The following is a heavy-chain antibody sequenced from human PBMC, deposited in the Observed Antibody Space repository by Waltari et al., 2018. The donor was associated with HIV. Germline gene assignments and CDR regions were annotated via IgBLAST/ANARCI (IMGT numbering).Heavy chain of an antibody. J-gene: IGHJ6*02. D-gene: IGHD2-2*01. V-gene: IGHV3-30-3*01. CDR2: ISYDGSNK. Sequence: QVQLVESGGGVVQPGRSLRLSCAASGFTFSSYAMHWVRQAPGKGLEWVAVISYDGSNKYYADAVKGRFTISRDNSKNTLYLQMNSLRAEDTAVYYCARSRSPYGMDVWGQGTTVTVSS. CDR3: ARSRSPYGMDV. CDR1: GFTFSSYA.